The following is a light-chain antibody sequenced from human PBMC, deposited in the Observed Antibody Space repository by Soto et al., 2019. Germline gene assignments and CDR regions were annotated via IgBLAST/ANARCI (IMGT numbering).Light chain of an antibody. CDR2: SND. Sequence: QSVLTQPPSASGTPGQRVTISCSGSNSNIGTNAVNWYQHLPGTAPKLFIYSNDQRPSGVPDRFSGSKSGTSGSLAISGLQSEDEADYYCAAWDDSLNGVVFGGGTKVTVL. J-gene: IGLJ2*01. CDR3: AAWDDSLNGVV. CDR1: NSNIGTNA. V-gene: IGLV1-44*01.